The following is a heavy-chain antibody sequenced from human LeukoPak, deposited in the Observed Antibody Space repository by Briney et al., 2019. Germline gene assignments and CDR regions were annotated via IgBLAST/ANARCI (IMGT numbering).Heavy chain of an antibody. CDR2: IYYSRNT. V-gene: IGHV4-59*08. D-gene: IGHD2-2*01. CDR1: GGSLSRYY. J-gene: IGHJ4*02. CDR3: ARHQRGSCTSSSCDEFDN. Sequence: PSETLSLTCTVSGGSLSRYYWSWIRQPPGKGLEWIAYIYYSRNTNYNPSLKSRVTISIDTSKNQFSLILSSVTAADTAVYYCARHQRGSCTSSSCDEFDNWGQGTLVIVSS.